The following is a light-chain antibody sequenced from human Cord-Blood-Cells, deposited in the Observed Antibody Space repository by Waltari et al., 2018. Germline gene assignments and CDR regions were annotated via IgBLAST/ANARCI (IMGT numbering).Light chain of an antibody. Sequence: IQLTQSPSSLSASVGDRVTITCRASQGISSYLAWYQQKPGKAPKLLIYVASTLQSGVPSRFSGSVSGTDFTLTISSLQPEDFATYYCQQLNSYPPSITFGQGTRLEIK. CDR3: QQLNSYPPSIT. CDR1: QGISSY. J-gene: IGKJ5*01. CDR2: VAS. V-gene: IGKV1-9*01.